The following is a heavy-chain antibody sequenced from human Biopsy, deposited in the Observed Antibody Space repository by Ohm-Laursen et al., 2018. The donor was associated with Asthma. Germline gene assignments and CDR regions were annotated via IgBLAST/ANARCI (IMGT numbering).Heavy chain of an antibody. V-gene: IGHV4-39*01. CDR1: GASIRGSGSY. CDR3: ASPVNRAFGGYEWAAVFDY. D-gene: IGHD5-12*01. Sequence: GTLSPTWTVSGASIRGSGSYWAWIRQAPGKGPEWIGTTHYSGSTFYKPSLRSRVTMSLDTSTNQFSLRLRSVTATDTAVYYCASPVNRAFGGYEWAAVFDYWGQGILVTVSS. J-gene: IGHJ4*02. CDR2: THYSGST.